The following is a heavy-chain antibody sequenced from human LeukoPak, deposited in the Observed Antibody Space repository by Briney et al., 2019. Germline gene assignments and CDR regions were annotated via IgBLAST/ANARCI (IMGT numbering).Heavy chain of an antibody. V-gene: IGHV3-23*01. D-gene: IGHD2-2*01. CDR3: AKLIPAVDCSRIRCYGFDY. J-gene: IGHJ4*02. CDR2: ITSNGADT. Sequence: GGSLRLSCAAPGFRFSTYAMSWVRRAPGKGLEWVSTITSNGADTYYTDSVRGRFTISRDNSENRLYLQVRSLRAEDTAVYYCAKLIPAVDCSRIRCYGFDYWGLGTLVTVSS. CDR1: GFRFSTYA.